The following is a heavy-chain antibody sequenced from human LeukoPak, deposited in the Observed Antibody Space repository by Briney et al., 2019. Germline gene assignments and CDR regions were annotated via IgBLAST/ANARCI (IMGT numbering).Heavy chain of an antibody. V-gene: IGHV1-2*02. CDR3: AREEGYCGSTSCSAPFDY. CDR2: INPNSGDT. J-gene: IGHJ4*02. CDR1: GYTFTGYY. D-gene: IGHD2-2*01. Sequence: ASVKVSCKASGYTFTGYYMHWVRQAPGQGLEWMGWINPNSGDTNYAQKFQGRVTMTRDTSISTAYMELTRLRSDDTAMYYCAREEGYCGSTSCSAPFDYWGLGTLVTVSS.